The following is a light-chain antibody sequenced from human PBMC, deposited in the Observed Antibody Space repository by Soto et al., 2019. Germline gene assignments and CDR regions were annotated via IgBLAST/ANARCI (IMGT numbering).Light chain of an antibody. Sequence: QSVLTQPASVSGSPGQSITISCTGTNSDIGGHDDVSWYQQHPGKVPKLLIYGVTDRPSGVSNRFSGSKSGNVASLTISGLQAEDEADYYCCSYTSDLTPYVFGTGTKLTVL. CDR2: GVT. V-gene: IGLV2-14*03. J-gene: IGLJ1*01. CDR3: CSYTSDLTPYV. CDR1: NSDIGGHDD.